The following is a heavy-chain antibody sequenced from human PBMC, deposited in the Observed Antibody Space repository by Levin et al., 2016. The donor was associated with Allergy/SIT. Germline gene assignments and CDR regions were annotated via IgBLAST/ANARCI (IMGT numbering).Heavy chain of an antibody. D-gene: IGHD6-19*01. CDR2: ISYDGSYK. CDR1: GFTFSNYG. CDR3: AKAHSTGWYYFDY. Sequence: GESLKISCAASGFTFSNYGMHWVRQAPGKGLEWVAVISYDGSYKYYADSVKGRFTISRDNSKNTLYLQMNSLRAEDTAVYYCAKAHSTGWYYFDYWGQGTLVTVSS. V-gene: IGHV3-30*18. J-gene: IGHJ4*02.